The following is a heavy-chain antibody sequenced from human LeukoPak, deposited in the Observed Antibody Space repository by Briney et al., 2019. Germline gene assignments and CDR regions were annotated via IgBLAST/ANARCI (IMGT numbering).Heavy chain of an antibody. V-gene: IGHV1-2*02. CDR2: INPNSGGT. Sequence: ASVKVSCKASGYTFTGYYMHWVRQAPGQGLEWMGWINPNSGGTNYAQKFQGRVTMTRDTSISTAYMELSRLRSDDTAVYYCARGYCDSSGYLNWFDPWGQGTLVTVSS. CDR3: ARGYCDSSGYLNWFDP. D-gene: IGHD3-22*01. J-gene: IGHJ5*02. CDR1: GYTFTGYY.